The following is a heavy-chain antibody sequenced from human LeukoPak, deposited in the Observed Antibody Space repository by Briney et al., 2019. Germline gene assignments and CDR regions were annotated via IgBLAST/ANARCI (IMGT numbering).Heavy chain of an antibody. CDR3: AKDLGVTGYYYYYMDV. CDR2: ISGRGGST. V-gene: IGHV3-23*01. Sequence: PGGSLRLSCAASGFTFSSYAMSWVRQAPGKGLEWVSAISGRGGSTYYADSVKGRFTISRDNSKNTLYLQMNSLRAEDTAVYYCAKDLGVTGYYYYYMDVWGKGTRSPSP. CDR1: GFTFSSYA. D-gene: IGHD4-11*01. J-gene: IGHJ6*03.